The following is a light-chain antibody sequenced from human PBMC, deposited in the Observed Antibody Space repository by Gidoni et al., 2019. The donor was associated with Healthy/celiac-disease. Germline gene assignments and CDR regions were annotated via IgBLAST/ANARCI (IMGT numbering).Light chain of an antibody. CDR2: GAS. V-gene: IGKV3-20*01. CDR3: QQYGSSPYT. CDR1: QRVSSSY. J-gene: IGKJ2*01. Sequence: IVLTQSPGTLSLSPGERATLSCRASQRVSSSYLAWYQQKPGQAPRLLIYGASSRATGIPDRFSGSGSGTDFTLTISRLEPEDFAVYYCQQYGSSPYTFXQXTKLXIK.